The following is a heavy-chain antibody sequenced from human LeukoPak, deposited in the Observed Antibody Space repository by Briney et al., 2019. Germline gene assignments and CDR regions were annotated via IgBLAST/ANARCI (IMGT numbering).Heavy chain of an antibody. CDR3: ATYSGSYRGFDY. V-gene: IGHV1-24*01. Sequence: ASVKVSCKVSGYTLTELSMHWVRQAPGKGLEWMGGSDPEDGETIYAQKFQGRVTMTEDTSTDTAYMELSSLRSEDTAVYYCATYSGSYRGFDYWGQGTLVTVSS. CDR1: GYTLTELS. D-gene: IGHD1-26*01. J-gene: IGHJ4*02. CDR2: SDPEDGET.